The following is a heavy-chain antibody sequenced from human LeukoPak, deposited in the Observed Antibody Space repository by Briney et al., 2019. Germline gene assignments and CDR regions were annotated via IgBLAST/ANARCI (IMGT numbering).Heavy chain of an antibody. D-gene: IGHD5-18*01. CDR2: IYPVDSDT. V-gene: IGHV5-51*01. Sequence: GESLKISCKCSGYSFTNYWIAWVRHMPGKGREWMGIIYPVDSDTRYSPSFQGPVTISADKSITTAYLQWSSLKASDTAMYYCARPRSRGYRDAFDIWGEGTMVTVSS. CDR3: ARPRSRGYRDAFDI. J-gene: IGHJ3*02. CDR1: GYSFTNYW.